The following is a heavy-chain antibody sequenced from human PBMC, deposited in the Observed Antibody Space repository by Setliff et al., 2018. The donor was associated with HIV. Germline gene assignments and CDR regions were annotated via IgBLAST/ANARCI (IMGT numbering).Heavy chain of an antibody. CDR3: ARQSGYSYGYPTYYFDY. J-gene: IGHJ4*02. Sequence: LSLTCTVSGGSISSYYWSWIRQPPGKGLEWIGYIYNSGSTNYNPSLKSRVTISVDTSKNQFSLKLSSVTAADTAVYYCARQSGYSYGYPTYYFDYWGQGTLVTVSS. D-gene: IGHD5-18*01. V-gene: IGHV4-59*08. CDR2: IYNSGST. CDR1: GGSISSYY.